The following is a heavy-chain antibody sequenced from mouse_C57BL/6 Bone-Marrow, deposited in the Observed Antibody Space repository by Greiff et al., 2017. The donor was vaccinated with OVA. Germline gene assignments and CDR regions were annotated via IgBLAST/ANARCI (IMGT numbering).Heavy chain of an antibody. CDR3: AQKKMGKGYYVDY. V-gene: IGHV1-82*01. J-gene: IGHJ2*01. CDR1: GYAFSSSW. Sequence: VQLQQSGPELVKPGASVKISCKASGYAFSSSWMNWVKQRPGKGLEWIGRIYPGDGGTNYNGKFKGKATLTADKSYSTAYMQLSSLTSEDSEVYLCAQKKMGKGYYVDYWGQGTTLTVSS. CDR2: IYPGDGGT.